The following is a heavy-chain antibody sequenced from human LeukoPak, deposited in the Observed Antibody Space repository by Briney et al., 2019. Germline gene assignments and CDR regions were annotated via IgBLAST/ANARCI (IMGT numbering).Heavy chain of an antibody. D-gene: IGHD3-9*01. CDR3: ASLGGGAGYYYYYMDV. J-gene: IGHJ6*03. CDR2: ISGSGDST. CDR1: RFTFTNYA. V-gene: IGHV3-23*01. Sequence: GGSLRLSCAASRFTFTNYAMGWVRQTPGKGLEWVSTISGSGDSTLYADSMRGRFTISRDNSKNTLYLQMNSLRAEDTAVYYCASLGGGAGYYYYYMDVWGKGTTVTISS.